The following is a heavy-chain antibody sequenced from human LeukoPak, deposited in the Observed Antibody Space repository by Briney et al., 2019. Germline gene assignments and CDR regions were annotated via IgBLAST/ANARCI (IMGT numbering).Heavy chain of an antibody. J-gene: IGHJ4*02. Sequence: PSETLSLTCTVSGGSISTYYWSWIRQPPGKGLEWIGYIHYSGSTNYNPSLQSRVTISVDTSKNQFSLELSSVTAADTAVYYCARHSPPPSQGLFHFDCWGQGTLVTVSS. V-gene: IGHV4-59*08. CDR3: ARHSPPPSQGLFHFDC. CDR1: GGSISTYY. CDR2: IHYSGST.